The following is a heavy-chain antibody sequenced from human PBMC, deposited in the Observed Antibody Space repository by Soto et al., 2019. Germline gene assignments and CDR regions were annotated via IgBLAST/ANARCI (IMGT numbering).Heavy chain of an antibody. CDR2: ISANTGIT. Sequence: ASVKVSCKASGSTFSTLDLNWVRQAPGQGLEWMGWISANTGITKHAQKFQGRVRITTDKSMGTAYMELNSLRSEDTAVYYCVRDSPIGSTFSGYDGIDYWGQGTLVTVSS. CDR1: GSTFSTLD. V-gene: IGHV1-69*10. J-gene: IGHJ4*02. D-gene: IGHD5-12*01. CDR3: VRDSPIGSTFSGYDGIDY.